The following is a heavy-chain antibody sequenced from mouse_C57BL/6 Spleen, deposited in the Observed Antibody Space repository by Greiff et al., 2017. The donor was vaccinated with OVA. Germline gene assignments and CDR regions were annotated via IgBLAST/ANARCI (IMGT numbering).Heavy chain of an antibody. J-gene: IGHJ3*01. V-gene: IGHV1-53*01. D-gene: IGHD1-1*01. CDR2: INPSNGGT. CDR3: ERLADGAWFGY. Sequence: QVLLQQPGTDLVKPGPSVKLSCKASGYTFTSYWMHWVQQRPGQGLEWIGNINPSNGGTNYNEKFKSMATLTVDKSSRTAYMQNSSLTSEDSAVYYCERLADGAWFGYWGQGALVTVAA. CDR1: GYTFTSYW.